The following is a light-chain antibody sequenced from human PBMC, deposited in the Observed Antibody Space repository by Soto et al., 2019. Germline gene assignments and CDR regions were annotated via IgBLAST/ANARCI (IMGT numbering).Light chain of an antibody. V-gene: IGLV2-11*01. CDR2: DVS. CDR1: SSDVGGYNY. Sequence: QSALTQPRSVSGSPGQSVTISCTGTSSDVGGYNYVSWYQQHPGKAPKVMIYDVSKRPSGVPDRFSGSKSGNTAALTISGLQAEDGADYYCCSYAGSYTFYVFGTGTKVTVL. CDR3: CSYAGSYTFYV. J-gene: IGLJ1*01.